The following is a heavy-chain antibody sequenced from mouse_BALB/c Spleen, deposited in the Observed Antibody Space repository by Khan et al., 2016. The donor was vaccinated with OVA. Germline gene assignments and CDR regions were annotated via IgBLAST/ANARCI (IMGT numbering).Heavy chain of an antibody. V-gene: IGHV1-7*01. CDR2: INPSTGYT. CDR1: GYTFTSYW. D-gene: IGHD1-1*01. Sequence: QVQLQQSGAELAKPGASVKMSCKASGYTFTSYWMHWVKQRPGQGLEWIGYINPSTGYTEYNQRFKDKATLTADKSSSTVYMQLSSLTSEESAVYYCANHGSSSAWLTYWGQGTLVTVSA. J-gene: IGHJ3*01. CDR3: ANHGSSSAWLTY.